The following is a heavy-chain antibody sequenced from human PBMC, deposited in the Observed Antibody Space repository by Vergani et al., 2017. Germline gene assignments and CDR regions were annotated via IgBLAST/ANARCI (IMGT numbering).Heavy chain of an antibody. CDR3: ARGSCLGGSCYKPLFDY. CDR2: DHTSGST. CDR1: GGSINSHNYY. Sequence: QVQLQESGPGLVKPSQTLSLTCTVSGGSINSHNYYWSWIRQPAGKGLVCTGRDHTSGSTYYNPSLNSRVTISEDTSKNQCSLKLTSVTAADTAVYFCARGSCLGGSCYKPLFDYWGQGILVTVSS. D-gene: IGHD2-15*01. V-gene: IGHV4-61*02. J-gene: IGHJ4*02.